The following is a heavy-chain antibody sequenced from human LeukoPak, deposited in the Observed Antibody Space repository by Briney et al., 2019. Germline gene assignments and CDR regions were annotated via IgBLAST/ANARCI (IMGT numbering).Heavy chain of an antibody. CDR1: GFSFNTYA. V-gene: IGHV3-23*01. J-gene: IGHJ5*01. CDR2: ISGSGGST. Sequence: GGSLRLSCAASGFSFNTYAMSWVRQAPGKGLEWVSSISGSGGSTSYADSVRGRFTISRDNSKNTLCLQVNSLIVEDTAVYYCARGSTGPDSWGQGTLVTVSS. CDR3: ARGSTGPDS.